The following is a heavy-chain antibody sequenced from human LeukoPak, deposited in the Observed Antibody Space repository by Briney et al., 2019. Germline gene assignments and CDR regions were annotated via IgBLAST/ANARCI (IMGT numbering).Heavy chain of an antibody. V-gene: IGHV3-23*01. CDR2: ISGSGGST. D-gene: IGHD3-10*01. J-gene: IGHJ4*02. CDR1: GFTFSSYA. CDR3: AKVGALSGSYDYFDY. Sequence: PGASLRLSCAASGFTFSSYAMSWVRQAPGKGLEWVSAISGSGGSTYCADSVKGRFTISRDNSKNTLYLQMNSLRAEDTAVYYCAKVGALSGSYDYFDYWGQGTLVTVSS.